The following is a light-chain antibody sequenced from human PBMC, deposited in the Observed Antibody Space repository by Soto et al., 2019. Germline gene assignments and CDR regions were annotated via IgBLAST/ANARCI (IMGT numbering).Light chain of an antibody. CDR3: CSYAGSSTSYV. CDR1: TSDVGSYNL. Sequence: QSALTQPASVSGSPGQSITISCTGTTSDVGSYNLVSWYQQHPGKAPKLMIYEVSKRPSGVSNRFSGSKSGNTASLTIFGLQAEDEADYYCCSYAGSSTSYVFGTGTKVTVL. V-gene: IGLV2-23*02. CDR2: EVS. J-gene: IGLJ1*01.